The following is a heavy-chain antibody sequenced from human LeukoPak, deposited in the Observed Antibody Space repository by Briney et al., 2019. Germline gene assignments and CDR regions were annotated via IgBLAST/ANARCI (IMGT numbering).Heavy chain of an antibody. V-gene: IGHV4-59*01. CDR3: ARAVAGGPAPFDY. CDR2: IYYSGST. CDR1: GGSISSYY. J-gene: IGHJ4*02. D-gene: IGHD6-19*01. Sequence: KTSETLSLTCTVSGGSISSYYWSWIRQPPGKGLEWIGYIYYSGSTNYNPSLKSRVTISVDTSKNQFSLKLSSVTAAGTAVYYCARAVAGGPAPFDYWGQGTLVTVSS.